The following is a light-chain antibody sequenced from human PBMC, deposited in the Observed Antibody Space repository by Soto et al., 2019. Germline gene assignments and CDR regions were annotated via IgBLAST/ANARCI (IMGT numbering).Light chain of an antibody. Sequence: IVLTQSPGTLSLSPGARATLSCRASQSVRGGFLAWYQQKPGQAPRLLIYGASSTATGITDRFSGSVSGTDFTLTISRLAPVDFAVYYCQQYGTSPLTFGQGTKVEIK. CDR3: QQYGTSPLT. CDR2: GAS. V-gene: IGKV3-20*01. J-gene: IGKJ1*01. CDR1: QSVRGGF.